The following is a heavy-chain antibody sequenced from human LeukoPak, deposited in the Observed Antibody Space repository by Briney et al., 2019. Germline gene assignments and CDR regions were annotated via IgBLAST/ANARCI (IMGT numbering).Heavy chain of an antibody. CDR3: AKGHYYGSGSLDY. D-gene: IGHD3-10*01. CDR2: ITTSDGNT. CDR1: GFTFSSYT. Sequence: GGSLRLSCAASGFTFSSYTMSWVRQAPGKGLEWVSTITTSDGNTYYADSVKGRFTVSRDNSKNTLFLQMNSLRAEDTAVYYCAKGHYYGSGSLDYWGQGTLVTVSS. J-gene: IGHJ4*02. V-gene: IGHV3-23*01.